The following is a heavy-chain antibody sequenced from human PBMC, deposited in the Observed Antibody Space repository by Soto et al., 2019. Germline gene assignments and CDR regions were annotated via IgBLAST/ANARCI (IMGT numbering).Heavy chain of an antibody. CDR2: IKPDGSEK. CDR1: GFTFNNYW. V-gene: IGHV3-7*04. CDR3: ARGDYSDTSGPFSDAFDI. D-gene: IGHD3-22*01. J-gene: IGHJ3*02. Sequence: GGSLRLSCAASGFTFNNYWMNWVRQAPGKGLEWVANIKPDGSEKWYVDSVKGRFTISRDNAKRSLYLQMNSMRVDDTAVYYCARGDYSDTSGPFSDAFDIWGQGTMVTVS.